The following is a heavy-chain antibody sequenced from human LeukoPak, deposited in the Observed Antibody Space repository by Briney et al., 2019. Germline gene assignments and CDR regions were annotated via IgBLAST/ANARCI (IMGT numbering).Heavy chain of an antibody. CDR1: WFNFSSYG. J-gene: IGHJ4*02. CDR3: ARGGDIVVVTAMVY. V-gene: IGHV3-30*02. D-gene: IGHD2-21*02. Sequence: GSLRLFWARAWFNFSSYGMPWVRQGPSQGLGGVGFIRYDGSNKYYADSVKGRFTNSRDNSKNTLYLQMNSLRAEDTAVYYCARGGDIVVVTAMVYWGQGTLVTVSS. CDR2: IRYDGSNK.